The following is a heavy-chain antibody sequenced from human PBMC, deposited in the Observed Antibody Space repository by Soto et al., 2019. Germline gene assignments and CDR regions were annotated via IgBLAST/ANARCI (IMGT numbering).Heavy chain of an antibody. Sequence: QVQLQESGPGLVKPSQTLSLTCTVSGGSISSGGYYWSWIRQHPGKGLEWIGYIYYIGSIYYNPSLKSRVTISVDTSKNQFSLKLSSVTAEDTAVYYCARDLRFRGFYGMDVWGQGTTVTVSS. CDR1: GGSISSGGYY. CDR2: IYYIGSI. J-gene: IGHJ6*02. CDR3: ARDLRFRGFYGMDV. D-gene: IGHD3-10*01. V-gene: IGHV4-31*03.